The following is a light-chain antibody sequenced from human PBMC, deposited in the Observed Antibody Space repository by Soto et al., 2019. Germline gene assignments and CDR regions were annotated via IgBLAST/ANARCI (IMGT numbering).Light chain of an antibody. CDR1: QSISTW. CDR2: DAS. Sequence: DIQMTQSPSTLSASVGDRVTITCRASQSISTWLAWYQQKPGKVPKLLIYDASSLESGVPSRFSGSGSGTEFTLTVSSLQPGDFATYHCQQYNSLWTFGEGKKV. CDR3: QQYNSLWT. J-gene: IGKJ1*01. V-gene: IGKV1-5*01.